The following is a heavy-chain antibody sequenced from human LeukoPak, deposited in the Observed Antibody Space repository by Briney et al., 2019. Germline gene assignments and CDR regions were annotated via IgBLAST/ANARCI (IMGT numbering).Heavy chain of an antibody. J-gene: IGHJ4*02. CDR3: TRVGSIYADYVQFDY. Sequence: GGSLRLSCAASGFTFSSYWMHWVRQAPGKGLVWVSRINSDGRGTSYADSVKGRFTISRDNAKNTLYLQMNSLRAEDTAVYYCTRVGSIYADYVQFDYWGQGTLVTVSS. V-gene: IGHV3-74*01. CDR2: INSDGRGT. D-gene: IGHD4-17*01. CDR1: GFTFSSYW.